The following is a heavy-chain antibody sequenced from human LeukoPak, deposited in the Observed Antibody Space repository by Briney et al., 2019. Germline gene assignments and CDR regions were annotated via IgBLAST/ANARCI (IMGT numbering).Heavy chain of an antibody. Sequence: GGSLRLSCEASGFTFNTYSMNWARQAPGKGLEWVSSIDSSGGYMFYADSVKGRCTISRDNAKNSLYLQMNSLRAEDTAVYYCAELGITMIGGVWGKGTTVTISS. CDR2: IDSSGGYM. J-gene: IGHJ6*04. CDR1: GFTFNTYS. CDR3: AELGITMIGGV. D-gene: IGHD3-10*02. V-gene: IGHV3-21*01.